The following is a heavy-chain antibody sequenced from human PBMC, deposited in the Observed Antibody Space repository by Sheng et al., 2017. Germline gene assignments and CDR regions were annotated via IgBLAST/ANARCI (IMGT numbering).Heavy chain of an antibody. D-gene: IGHD2-2*01. CDR1: GFTFSSYG. V-gene: IGHV3-30*18. J-gene: IGHJ4*02. CDR2: ISYDGSNK. CDR3: AKDLRVVPHILQSYFDY. Sequence: QVQLVESGGGVVQPGRSLRLSCAASGFTFSSYGMHWVRQAPGKGLEWVAVISYDGSNKYYADSVKGRFTISRDNSKNTLYLQMNSLRAEDTAVYYCAKDLRVVPHILQSYFDYWGQGTLVTVSS.